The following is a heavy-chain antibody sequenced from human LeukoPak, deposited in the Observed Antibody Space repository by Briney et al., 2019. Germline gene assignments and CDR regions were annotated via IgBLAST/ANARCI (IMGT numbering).Heavy chain of an antibody. V-gene: IGHV3-30-3*01. CDR2: LSYDGSNK. J-gene: IGHJ4*02. CDR3: ARGSTHDTSGYLRPFAY. D-gene: IGHD3-22*01. CDR1: GFTFSSYA. Sequence: PGRSLRLSCAASGFTFSSYAMHGVGQAPGKGLEWVAVLSYDGSNKYYAESVKGRFTISRDNSKNTLYLQMNSLRAEDTAVYHCARGSTHDTSGYLRPFAYWGQGTLVTVSS.